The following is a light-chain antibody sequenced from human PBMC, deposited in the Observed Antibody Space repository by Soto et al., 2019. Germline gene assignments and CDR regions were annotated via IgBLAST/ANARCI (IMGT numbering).Light chain of an antibody. CDR3: SSYAGRNKYV. J-gene: IGLJ1*01. CDR2: DVT. V-gene: IGLV2-8*01. Sequence: QSALTQPPSASGSPGQSVTISCTGTSSDVGGYNYVAWYQQYPGKAPKLMIHDVTKRPSGVPDRFSASKSGNTAFLTVSGLQAEDEADYYCSSYAGRNKYVFGTGTKVTVL. CDR1: SSDVGGYNY.